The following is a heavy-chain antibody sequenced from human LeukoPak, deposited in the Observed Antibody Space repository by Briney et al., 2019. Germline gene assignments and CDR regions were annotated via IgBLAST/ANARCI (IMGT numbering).Heavy chain of an antibody. Sequence: GGSLRLSCAASGFTVSSNYMSWVRQAPGKGLEWVSVIYSGGSTYYADSVKGRFTISRDNSKNTLYLQMNSLRAEDTAVYYCATGRTVTCFDYWGQGTLVTVSS. V-gene: IGHV3-66*01. CDR2: IYSGGST. CDR3: ATGRTVTCFDY. J-gene: IGHJ4*02. D-gene: IGHD4-17*01. CDR1: GFTVSSNY.